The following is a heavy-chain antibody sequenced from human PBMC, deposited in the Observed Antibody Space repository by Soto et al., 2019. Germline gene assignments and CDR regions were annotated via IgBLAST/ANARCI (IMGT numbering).Heavy chain of an antibody. J-gene: IGHJ6*03. Sequence: PSETLSLTCTVSGGSISSYYWSWIRQPPGKGLEWIGYIYYSGSTNYNPSLKSRVTISVDTSKNQFSLKLSSVTAADTAVYYCARREYSSSPLPNYYYYYMDVWGKGTTVTVSS. D-gene: IGHD6-6*01. CDR3: ARREYSSSPLPNYYYYYMDV. V-gene: IGHV4-59*08. CDR1: GGSISSYY. CDR2: IYYSGST.